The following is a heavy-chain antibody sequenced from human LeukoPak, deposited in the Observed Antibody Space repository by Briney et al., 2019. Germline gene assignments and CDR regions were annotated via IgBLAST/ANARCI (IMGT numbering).Heavy chain of an antibody. J-gene: IGHJ6*02. CDR3: ANGRSRSSSGWYNYYDMDV. D-gene: IGHD6-19*01. Sequence: GGSLRLSCAASGFTFSSYAMSWVRQAPGKGLEWVSAISGSGGSTYYADSVKGRFTISRDNSKNTLYLQMNSLRAEDTALYYCANGRSRSSSGWYNYYDMDVWGQGTTVTVSS. CDR1: GFTFSSYA. V-gene: IGHV3-23*01. CDR2: ISGSGGST.